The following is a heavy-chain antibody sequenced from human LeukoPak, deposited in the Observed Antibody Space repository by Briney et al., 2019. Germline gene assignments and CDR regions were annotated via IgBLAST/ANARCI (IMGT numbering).Heavy chain of an antibody. J-gene: IGHJ4*02. CDR3: AKEENYYGGSGYPPFFDF. CDR1: GFTFNNYA. Sequence: PGGSLRLSCAASGFTFNNYAMSWVRQAPRKGLEWVSGISATGGSTYYTDSTDSVKARFTISRDNSKNTLYLQMNSLRAEDTAVYYCAKEENYYGGSGYPPFFDFWGQGTPVTVSS. D-gene: IGHD3-22*01. CDR2: ISATGGST. V-gene: IGHV3-23*01.